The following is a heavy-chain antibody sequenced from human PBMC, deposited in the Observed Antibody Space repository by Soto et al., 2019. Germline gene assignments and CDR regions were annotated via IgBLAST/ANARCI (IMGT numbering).Heavy chain of an antibody. CDR3: ARGRYGDY. J-gene: IGHJ4*02. V-gene: IGHV1-18*01. Sequence: QVHLVQSGAEVKKPGASVKVSCKGSGYGFTTYGITWVRQAPGQGLEWMAWISAHNGNTDYAQNLQGRVTVTRDTSTSTASMELRSLRSDDTAVYYWARGRYGDYWGQGSLVTVSS. CDR1: GYGFTTYG. CDR2: ISAHNGNT. D-gene: IGHD1-1*01.